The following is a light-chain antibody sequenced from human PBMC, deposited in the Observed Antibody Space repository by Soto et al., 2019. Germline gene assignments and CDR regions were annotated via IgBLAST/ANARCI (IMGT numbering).Light chain of an antibody. J-gene: IGKJ1*01. CDR2: KAS. CDR3: QQYNSYLWT. CDR1: QSISSW. Sequence: DIQMTQSPSTLSASVGDRVTITCRASQSISSWLAWYQQKPGKAPKLLIYKASSLESGVPSRFSGSGSGTEFTLTISSLQPDDFATYSCQQYNSYLWTFGQGTKV. V-gene: IGKV1-5*03.